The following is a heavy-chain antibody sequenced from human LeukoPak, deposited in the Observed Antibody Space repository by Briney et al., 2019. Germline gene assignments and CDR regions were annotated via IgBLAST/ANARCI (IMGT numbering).Heavy chain of an antibody. J-gene: IGHJ6*03. Sequence: GGSLRLSCVASGFTFSETYMAWVRQAPGKGLEWVSYISSGGSTIYYADSVKGRFTISGDNGKNSLYLQLNSLRADDTAVYYCARIESYGSGYYRYYYMDVWGEGTTVTVSS. D-gene: IGHD3-10*01. CDR2: ISSGGSTI. CDR3: ARIESYGSGYYRYYYMDV. V-gene: IGHV3-11*04. CDR1: GFTFSETY.